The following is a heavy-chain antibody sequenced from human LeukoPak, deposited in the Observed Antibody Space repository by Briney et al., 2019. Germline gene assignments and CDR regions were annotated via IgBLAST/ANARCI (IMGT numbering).Heavy chain of an antibody. CDR3: VRDQVPAHGWFDP. CDR2: IWTDGDNK. CDR1: GFTFRRYG. V-gene: IGHV3-33*01. J-gene: IGHJ5*02. Sequence: GRSLRLSCAASGFTFRRYGMHWVRQAPGKGLEWVAVIWTDGDNKYYAESVKGRFTISGDDSENTLYLQMNSLRVEDTAVYFCVRDQVPAHGWFDPWGQGILVTVSS.